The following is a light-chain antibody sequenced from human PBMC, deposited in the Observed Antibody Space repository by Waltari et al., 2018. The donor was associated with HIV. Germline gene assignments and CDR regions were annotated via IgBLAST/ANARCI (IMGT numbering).Light chain of an antibody. CDR1: QSLGHGDEKTY. Sequence: DIVLTQTPLSLSVTPGPPAPIPCKSSQSLGHGDEKTYLNWYLQKPGQPPQLTIYAVSRRFSGGRDRFSGSGSGTDFTLKISRVEAEDVGVYYCMQSQHVPPITFGQGTRLEIK. CDR2: AVS. CDR3: MQSQHVPPIT. J-gene: IGKJ5*01. V-gene: IGKV2D-29*01.